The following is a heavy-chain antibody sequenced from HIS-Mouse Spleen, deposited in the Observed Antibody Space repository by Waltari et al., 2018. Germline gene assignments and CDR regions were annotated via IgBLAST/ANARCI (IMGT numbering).Heavy chain of an antibody. CDR1: GYSISLGYS. J-gene: IGHJ1*01. D-gene: IGHD6-19*01. Sequence: QVQLQESGPGRVKPSETLSLTCTVSGYSISLGYSWDCLLHPPGKGLEWIGSIYHSGSTYYNPSLKSRVTISVDTSKNQFSLKLSSVTAADTAVYYCARAPPSYSSGWYPSYFQHWGQGTLVTVSS. CDR2: IYHSGST. V-gene: IGHV4-38-2*02. CDR3: ARAPPSYSSGWYPSYFQH.